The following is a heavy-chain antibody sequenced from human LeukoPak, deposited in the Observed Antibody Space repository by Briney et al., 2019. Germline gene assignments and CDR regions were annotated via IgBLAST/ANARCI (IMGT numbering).Heavy chain of an antibody. CDR2: IYHSRNT. Sequence: GSLRLSCAASGFTFSSYAMSWVRQAPGKGLEWIGEIYHSRNTNYNPSLKSRVTISVDKSKNLFSLKLSSVTAADTAVYYCARISSGWYGEFDYWGQGALVAVSS. CDR1: GFTFSSYAM. CDR3: ARISSGWYGEFDY. D-gene: IGHD6-19*01. J-gene: IGHJ4*02. V-gene: IGHV4-4*02.